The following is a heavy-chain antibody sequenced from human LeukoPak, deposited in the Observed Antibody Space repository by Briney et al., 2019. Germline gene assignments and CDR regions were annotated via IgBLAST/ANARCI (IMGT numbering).Heavy chain of an antibody. CDR2: VYYSGNT. Sequence: SETLSLTCTVSGDSISNYYWTWVRQPPGKGLEWIGYVYYSGNTNYNPSLKSRVTISLDTSKNQFSPKLTSVTAADTAMYYCARRKAKTPNYFDYWGQGALVTVSS. CDR3: ARRKAKTPNYFDY. J-gene: IGHJ4*02. V-gene: IGHV4-59*08. CDR1: GDSISNYY.